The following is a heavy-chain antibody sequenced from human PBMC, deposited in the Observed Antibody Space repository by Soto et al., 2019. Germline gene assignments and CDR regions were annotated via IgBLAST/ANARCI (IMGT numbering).Heavy chain of an antibody. Sequence: QVQLVESGGGVVQPGRSLRLSCAASGFTFSSYGMHWVRHAPGKGLEWVAVISYDGSNKYYADSVKGRFTISRDNSKNTLYLQMNSLRAEDTAVYYCASGVDTAMVRWGQGTLVTVSS. CDR3: ASGVDTAMVR. J-gene: IGHJ4*02. V-gene: IGHV3-30*03. D-gene: IGHD5-18*01. CDR2: ISYDGSNK. CDR1: GFTFSSYG.